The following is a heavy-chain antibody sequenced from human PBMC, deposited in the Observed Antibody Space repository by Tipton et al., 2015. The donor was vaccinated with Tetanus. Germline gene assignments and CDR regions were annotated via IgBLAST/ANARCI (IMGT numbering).Heavy chain of an antibody. V-gene: IGHV4-59*08. Sequence: TLSLTCTVSGGSISAYYWSWIRQPPGKGLEWIGYIYFNGSTKYNPSLKSRVAISVDASKTQFSLKLSSVTAADTAVYYCARGRGLSAGGGIGMDVWGQGTTVTVSS. CDR3: ARGRGLSAGGGIGMDV. CDR2: IYFNGST. CDR1: GGSISAYY. J-gene: IGHJ6*02. D-gene: IGHD3-10*01.